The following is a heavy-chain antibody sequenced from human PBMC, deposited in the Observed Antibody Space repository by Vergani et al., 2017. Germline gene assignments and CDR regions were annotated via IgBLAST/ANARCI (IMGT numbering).Heavy chain of an antibody. Sequence: EVQLVESGGGLVKPGGSLRLSCAASGFSFSSYSMNWVRQAPGKGLEWVASISGSSSYVFYRDSVEGRFTITRDNAKKTVYLQMNSLRAEVTAMYFCARGVWDCTHIRCSPPSYWGQGTQVTVSS. D-gene: IGHD2-8*01. CDR3: ARGVWDCTHIRCSPPSY. V-gene: IGHV3-21*01. J-gene: IGHJ4*02. CDR1: GFSFSSYS. CDR2: ISGSSSYV.